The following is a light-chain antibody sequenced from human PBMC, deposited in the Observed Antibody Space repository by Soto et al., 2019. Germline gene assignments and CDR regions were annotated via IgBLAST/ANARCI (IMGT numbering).Light chain of an antibody. Sequence: EIVLTQSPGTLSLSPREGATLSCRASQSVGSNHLAWYQQRPGQAPRLLIYGASRRAAGIPDRFSGSGSGTDFTLTISRLEPEDFAVYYCQQYGGSSYTFGQGTKVDIK. CDR2: GAS. V-gene: IGKV3-20*01. CDR1: QSVGSNH. J-gene: IGKJ2*01. CDR3: QQYGGSSYT.